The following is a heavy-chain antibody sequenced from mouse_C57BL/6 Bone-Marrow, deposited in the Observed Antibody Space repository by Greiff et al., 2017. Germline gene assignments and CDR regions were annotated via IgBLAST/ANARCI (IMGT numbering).Heavy chain of an antibody. D-gene: IGHD3-1*01. CDR3: VRDSVFYAMDY. V-gene: IGHV10-1*01. Sequence: EVHLVESGGGLVQPKGSLKLSCAASGFSFNTYAMNWVRQAPGKGLEWVARIRSKSNNYATYYADSVKDRFTISRDDSESMLYLQMNNLKTEDTAMYYCVRDSVFYAMDYWGQGTSVTVSS. CDR1: GFSFNTYA. J-gene: IGHJ4*01. CDR2: IRSKSNNYAT.